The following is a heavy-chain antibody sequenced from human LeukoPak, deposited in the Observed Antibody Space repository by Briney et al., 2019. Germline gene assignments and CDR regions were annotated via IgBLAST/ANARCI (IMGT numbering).Heavy chain of an antibody. V-gene: IGHV3-21*03. CDR2: ISGSSSYI. J-gene: IGHJ4*02. CDR1: GFTFSSYS. CDR3: ARDLTTVVTPTGS. D-gene: IGHD4-23*01. Sequence: GGSLRLSCAASGFTFSSYSMNWVRQAPGKGLEWVSSISGSSSYIYYADSVKGRFTISRDNAKNSLYLQMNSLRAEDTAVYYCARDLTTVVTPTGSWGQGTLVTVSS.